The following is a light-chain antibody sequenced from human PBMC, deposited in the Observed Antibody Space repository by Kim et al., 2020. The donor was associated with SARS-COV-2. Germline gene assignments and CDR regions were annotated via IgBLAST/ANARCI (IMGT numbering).Light chain of an antibody. CDR3: QQYNDWPPGDT. CDR2: GAS. CDR1: QSISTY. J-gene: IGKJ2*01. Sequence: EIVMTQSPATLSVSPGERATLSCKASQSISTYLAWYQQKPGQAPRLLIYGASTRATGVPARFSASGSGTDFTFTISSLQSDDFAVYFCQQYNDWPPGDTFGQGTKVEI. V-gene: IGKV3-15*01.